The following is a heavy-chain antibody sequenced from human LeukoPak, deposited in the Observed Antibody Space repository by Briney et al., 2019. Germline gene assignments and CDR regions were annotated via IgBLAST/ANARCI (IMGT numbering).Heavy chain of an antibody. V-gene: IGHV3-33*06. CDR1: GFTFSSYG. D-gene: IGHD2-15*01. J-gene: IGHJ2*01. CDR3: AKEVARCLDL. CDR2: IWYDGSNK. Sequence: GRSLRLSCAASGFTFSSYGMHWVRQAPGKGLEWVAVIWYDGSNKYYADSVKGRFTISRDNSKNTLYLQMNSMRAEDTAVYYCAKEVARCLDLGGRGTLVTVSS.